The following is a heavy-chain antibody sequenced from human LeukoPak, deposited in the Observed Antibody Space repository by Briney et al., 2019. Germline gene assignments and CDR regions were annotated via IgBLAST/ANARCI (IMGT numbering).Heavy chain of an antibody. J-gene: IGHJ4*02. CDR1: GFTFSSYA. CDR3: ARDGDYYGSGSYYFDY. D-gene: IGHD3-10*01. CDR2: ISYDGSNK. V-gene: IGHV3-30-3*01. Sequence: GGSLRLSCAASGFTFSSYAMHWVRQAPGKGLEWVAVISYDGSNKYYADSVKGRFTISRDNSKNTLYLQMNSLRAEDTAVYCCARDGDYYGSGSYYFDYWGQGTLVTVSS.